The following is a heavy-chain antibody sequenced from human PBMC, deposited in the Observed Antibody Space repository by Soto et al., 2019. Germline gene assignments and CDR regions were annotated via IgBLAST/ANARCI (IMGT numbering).Heavy chain of an antibody. V-gene: IGHV3-30*18. CDR3: AKDFGELLPGYYYYYGMDV. CDR2: VSYDGDNE. D-gene: IGHD1-26*01. Sequence: GSLRLSCAASGFTFSNYAMHWVRQAPGKGLEWVAIVSYDGDNEYYADSVRGRFFISRDNSRNTLYLQTSSLRHEDTAVYYCAKDFGELLPGYYYYYGMDVWGQGTTVTVSS. CDR1: GFTFSNYA. J-gene: IGHJ6*02.